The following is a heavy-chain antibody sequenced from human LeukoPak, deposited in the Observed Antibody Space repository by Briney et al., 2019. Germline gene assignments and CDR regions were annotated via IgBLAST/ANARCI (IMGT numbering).Heavy chain of an antibody. Sequence: ASVKVSCKVSGYTFTDYYMHWVQQGPGKGLEWMGLVDPEDGETIYAENFQGRVTITADTSTDTAYMELSSLRSEDTAVYYCATAAIDYWGQGTLVTVSS. J-gene: IGHJ4*02. V-gene: IGHV1-69-2*01. CDR1: GYTFTDYY. CDR2: VDPEDGET. CDR3: ATAAIDY.